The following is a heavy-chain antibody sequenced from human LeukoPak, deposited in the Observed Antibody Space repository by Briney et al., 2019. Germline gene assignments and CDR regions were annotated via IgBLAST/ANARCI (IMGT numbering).Heavy chain of an antibody. Sequence: GGSLRLSCAASGFTFSSYWMSWVRQAPGKGLEWVANIKQDGSETHFGDSVKGRFTISRDNAKKSLYLQMNSLRAEDTAVYYCARDLNIVVVPAHGMDVWGQGTTVTVSS. CDR2: IKQDGSET. D-gene: IGHD2-2*01. CDR1: GFTFSSYW. CDR3: ARDLNIVVVPAHGMDV. V-gene: IGHV3-7*01. J-gene: IGHJ6*02.